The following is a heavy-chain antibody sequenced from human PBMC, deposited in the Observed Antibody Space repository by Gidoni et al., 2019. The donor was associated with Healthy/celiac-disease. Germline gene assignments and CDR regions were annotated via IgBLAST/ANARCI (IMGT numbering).Heavy chain of an antibody. CDR1: GFTFDDYA. J-gene: IGHJ4*02. V-gene: IGHV3-9*01. CDR2: ISWNSGSI. Sequence: EVQLVESGGGLVQPGRSLRLSCAASGFTFDDYAMHWVRQAPGKGLEWVSDISWNSGSIGYADSVKGRFTISRDNAKNSLYLQMNSLRAEDTALYYCAREVGAYEPWGRGYYFDYWGQGTLVTVSS. CDR3: AREVGAYEPWGRGYYFDY. D-gene: IGHD1-26*01.